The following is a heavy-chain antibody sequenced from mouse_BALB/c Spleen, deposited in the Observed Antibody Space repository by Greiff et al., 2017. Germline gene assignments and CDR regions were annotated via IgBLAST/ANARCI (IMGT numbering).Heavy chain of an antibody. CDR2: INPSNGRT. J-gene: IGHJ4*01. D-gene: IGHD1-2*01. CDR1: GYTFTSYW. CDR3: ARFFITTATPWAMDY. V-gene: IGHV1S81*02. Sequence: QVQLQQPGAELVKPGASVKLSCKASGYTFTSYWMHWVKQRPGQGLEWIGEINPSNGRTNYNEKFKSKATLTVDKSSSTAYMQLSSLTSEDSAVYYCARFFITTATPWAMDYGGQGTSVTVSS.